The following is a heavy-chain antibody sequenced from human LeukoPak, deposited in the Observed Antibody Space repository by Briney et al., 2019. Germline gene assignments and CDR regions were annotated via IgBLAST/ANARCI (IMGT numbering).Heavy chain of an antibody. V-gene: IGHV3-30*03. CDR1: GFTFSSYG. CDR3: ARGGRQKGPYLDV. CDR2: ISYDGSNK. J-gene: IGHJ6*03. Sequence: PGGSLRLSCGASGFTFSSYGMHWVRQAPGKGLEWVAVISYDGSNKYYADSVKGRFTISRDNSKNTLYLQMNSLRAEDTAVYYCARGGRQKGPYLDVWGKGTTVTVSS.